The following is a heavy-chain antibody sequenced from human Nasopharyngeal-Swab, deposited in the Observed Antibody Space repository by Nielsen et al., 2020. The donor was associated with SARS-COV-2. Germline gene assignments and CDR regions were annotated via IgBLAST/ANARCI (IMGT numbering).Heavy chain of an antibody. CDR2: ISSSSSYI. D-gene: IGHD5-24*01. CDR1: GFTFSSYS. V-gene: IGHV3-21*01. J-gene: IGHJ4*02. Sequence: GESLKISCAASGFTFSSYSMNWVRQAPGKGLEWVSSISSSSSYIYYADSVKGRFTISRDNAKNSLYLQMNSLRVEDTAVYYCARVKSPGGYNHDFDYWGQGTLVTVSS. CDR3: ARVKSPGGYNHDFDY.